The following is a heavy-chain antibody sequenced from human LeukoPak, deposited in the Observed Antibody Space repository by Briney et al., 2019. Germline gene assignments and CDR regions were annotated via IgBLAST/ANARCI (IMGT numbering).Heavy chain of an antibody. D-gene: IGHD3-10*01. V-gene: IGHV3-43*02. CDR1: GFTFDDYA. Sequence: GGSLRLSCAASGFTFDDYAMHWVRQAPGKGLEWVSLISGDGGSTYYADSVKGRFTISRDNSKNSLYLQMNSLRTEDTALYYCAPTPGRIGRRGQGTLVTVSS. CDR2: ISGDGGST. CDR3: APTPGRIGR. J-gene: IGHJ4*02.